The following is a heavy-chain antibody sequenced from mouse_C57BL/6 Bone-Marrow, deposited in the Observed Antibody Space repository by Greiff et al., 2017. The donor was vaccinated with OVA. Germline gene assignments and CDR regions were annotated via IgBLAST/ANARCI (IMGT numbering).Heavy chain of an antibody. D-gene: IGHD4-1*01. CDR1: GYIFTSYW. V-gene: IGHV1S132*01. CDR3: ARAETGTGGMDY. Sequence: VQLQQPGAELVSPGASVKLSCKTSGYIFTSYWLHWVKQRSGPGLEWIARIYPGPGSPYYNEKFKDKATLTADKSSSTAYMQLSSLKAEDSAVYFCARAETGTGGMDYWGQGTSVTVSS. CDR2: IYPGPGSP. J-gene: IGHJ4*01.